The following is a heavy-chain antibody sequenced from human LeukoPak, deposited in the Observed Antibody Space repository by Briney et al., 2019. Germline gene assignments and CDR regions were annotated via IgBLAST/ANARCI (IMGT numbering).Heavy chain of an antibody. D-gene: IGHD4-23*01. J-gene: IGHJ3*01. CDR3: ARQTTTVVASV. CDR2: IYYSGSA. CDR1: GGSISSGGCY. V-gene: IGHV4-31*03. Sequence: PSQTLSLTCTVSGGSISSGGCYWSWIRQHPGKGLEWIGYIYYSGSAYYNPSLKSRVTISVDTSRNQFSLKLSSVTAADTAVYYCARQTTTVVASVWGQGTMVTVSS.